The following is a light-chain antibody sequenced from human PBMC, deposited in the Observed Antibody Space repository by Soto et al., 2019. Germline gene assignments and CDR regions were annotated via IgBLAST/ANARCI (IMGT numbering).Light chain of an antibody. CDR2: DTS. CDR3: QQYIDWPPGT. Sequence: EIVVTQSPATLSVSPGERVTLSCRASQAVSSSLAWYQQRPGQAPRLLIYDTSTRAAGISARFSGSGSGTEFTLNISSLPSEDFAVYYCQQYIDWPPGTFGQGTAVAIK. CDR1: QAVSSS. V-gene: IGKV3-15*01. J-gene: IGKJ1*01.